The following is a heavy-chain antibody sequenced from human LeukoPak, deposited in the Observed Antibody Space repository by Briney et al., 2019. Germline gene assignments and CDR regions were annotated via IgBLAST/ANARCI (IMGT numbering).Heavy chain of an antibody. Sequence: GGSLRLSCAASGFTVSSNYMSWVRQAPGKGLEWVSVIYSGGSTYYADSVKGRFTISRDSSKNTLYLQMNSLRAEDTAVYYCARSPYCYDSSGYYYWGQGTLVTVSS. J-gene: IGHJ4*02. V-gene: IGHV3-53*01. D-gene: IGHD3-22*01. CDR2: IYSGGST. CDR3: ARSPYCYDSSGYYY. CDR1: GFTVSSNY.